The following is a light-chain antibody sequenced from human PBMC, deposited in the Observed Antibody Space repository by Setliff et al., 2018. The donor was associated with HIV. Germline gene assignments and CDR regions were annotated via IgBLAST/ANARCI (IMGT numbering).Light chain of an antibody. CDR1: SSDVGGYDF. V-gene: IGLV2-14*03. CDR3: ASYRSPATYV. CDR2: DVS. J-gene: IGLJ1*01. Sequence: LTQPASVSGSPGQSITISCIGTSSDVGGYDFVSWYQQRPGKAPKLIIFDVSERPSGVSHRFSGSKSGNTASLTISGLQTEDEADYFCASYRSPATYVFGIGTKVTV.